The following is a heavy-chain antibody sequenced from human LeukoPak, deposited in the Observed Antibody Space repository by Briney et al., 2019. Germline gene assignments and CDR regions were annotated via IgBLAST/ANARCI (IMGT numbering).Heavy chain of an antibody. CDR3: ARLQSYYFNY. D-gene: IGHD4-11*01. CDR1: RYSFTNSW. CDR2: IYPGDSDT. Sequence: GESLNISCTGFRYSFTNSWIGWVRQMPGKGLEWMGNIYPGDSDTRYSPSFQGQVSISADKSISTAYLQWSGLKASDTAMYYCARLQSYYFNYWGQGTLVTVSS. V-gene: IGHV5-51*01. J-gene: IGHJ4*02.